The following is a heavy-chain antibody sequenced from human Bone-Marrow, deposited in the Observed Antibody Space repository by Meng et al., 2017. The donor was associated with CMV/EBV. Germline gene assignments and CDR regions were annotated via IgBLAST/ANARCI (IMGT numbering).Heavy chain of an antibody. V-gene: IGHV3-23*01. CDR3: AKDPFDYSYYYYYGMDV. Sequence: GESLKISCAASGFTFRTYGMHWVRQAPGKGLEWVSAISGSGGSTYYADSVKGRFTISRDNSKNTLYLQMNSLRAEDTAVYYCAKDPFDYSYYYYYGMDVWGQGTTVTVSS. D-gene: IGHD4-11*01. CDR1: GFTFRTYG. J-gene: IGHJ6*02. CDR2: ISGSGGST.